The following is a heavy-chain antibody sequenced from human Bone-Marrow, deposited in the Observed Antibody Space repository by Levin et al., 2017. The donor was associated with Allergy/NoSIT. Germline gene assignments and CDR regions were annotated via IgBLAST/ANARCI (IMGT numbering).Heavy chain of an antibody. J-gene: IGHJ2*01. D-gene: IGHD6-13*01. CDR1: GFTFSNYG. CDR3: ARDRKTGSSWHRTVIQDWYFDL. V-gene: IGHV3-48*02. Sequence: GGSLRLSCAASGFTFSNYGMNWVRQAPGKGLEWISCISSSGTHIYYADSVKGRFTISRDNAENSLFLQMNSLRDEDTAVYSCARDRKTGSSWHRTVIQDWYFDLWGRGTLVTVSS. CDR2: ISSSGTHI.